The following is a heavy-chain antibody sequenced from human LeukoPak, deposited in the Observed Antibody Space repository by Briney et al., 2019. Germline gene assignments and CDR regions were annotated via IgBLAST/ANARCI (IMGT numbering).Heavy chain of an antibody. CDR2: ISAYNGNT. CDR1: GYTFTSYG. D-gene: IGHD5-12*01. Sequence: ASVKVSCKASGYTFTSYGIGWVRQAPGQGLEWMGWISAYNGNTNYAQKLQGRVTMTTDTSTSTAYMELRSLRSEDTAVFYCARENSGYDYSFDYWGQGTLVTVSS. CDR3: ARENSGYDYSFDY. V-gene: IGHV1-18*01. J-gene: IGHJ4*02.